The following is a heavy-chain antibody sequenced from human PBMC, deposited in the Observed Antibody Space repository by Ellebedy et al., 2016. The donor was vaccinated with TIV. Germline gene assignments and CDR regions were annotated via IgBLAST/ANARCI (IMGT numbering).Heavy chain of an antibody. D-gene: IGHD5-12*01. CDR2: IFNSGTT. J-gene: IGHJ2*01. V-gene: IGHV4-59*08. CDR1: DGSISNYY. Sequence: MPSETLSLTCTVSDGSISNYYWGWIRQPPGKGLEWIGYIFNSGTTSYNPSLKSRVTMSIDTSENQFSLKLSSVTAADTAVYYCARRYGGYAGWYFDLWGRGTLVTVSS. CDR3: ARRYGGYAGWYFDL.